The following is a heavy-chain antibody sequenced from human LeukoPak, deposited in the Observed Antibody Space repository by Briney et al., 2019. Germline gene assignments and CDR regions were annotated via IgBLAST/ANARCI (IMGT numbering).Heavy chain of an antibody. CDR3: AKAPSWYSSSSLDY. CDR1: GFTFSSYA. CDR2: ISGSGGST. D-gene: IGHD6-6*01. Sequence: GGSLRLSCAASGFTFSSYAMSWVRQAPGKGLEWVSAISGSGGSTYYADSVKGRFTISRDNSKNTLYLQMNSLRAEDTAVYYCAKAPSWYSSSSLDYWGQRTLVTVSS. V-gene: IGHV3-23*01. J-gene: IGHJ4*02.